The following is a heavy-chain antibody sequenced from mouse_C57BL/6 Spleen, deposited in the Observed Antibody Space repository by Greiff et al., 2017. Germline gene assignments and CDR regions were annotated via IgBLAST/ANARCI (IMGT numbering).Heavy chain of an antibody. CDR3: ARFFNWAFDY. Sequence: EVKLMESGGGLVQPGGSLSLSCAASGFTFTDYYMSWVRQPPGKALEWLGFIRNKANGYTTEYSASVKGRFTISRDNSQSILYLQMNALRAEDSATYYCARFFNWAFDYWGQGTTLTVSS. J-gene: IGHJ2*01. CDR1: GFTFTDYY. CDR2: IRNKANGYTT. V-gene: IGHV7-3*01. D-gene: IGHD4-1*01.